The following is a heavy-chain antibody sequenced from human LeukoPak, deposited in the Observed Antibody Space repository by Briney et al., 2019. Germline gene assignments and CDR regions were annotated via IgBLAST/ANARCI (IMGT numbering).Heavy chain of an antibody. Sequence: PGGSLRLSCAASGFTFLTYAMSWVRQAPGKRLQWVSVIRDSGASTYYADSVKGRFTISRDNSKNTLYLQMNSLRAEDTAVYYCAKAGRSGWYPGWPFDIWGQGTMVTVSS. V-gene: IGHV3-23*01. D-gene: IGHD6-19*01. CDR1: GFTFLTYA. J-gene: IGHJ3*02. CDR2: IRDSGAST. CDR3: AKAGRSGWYPGWPFDI.